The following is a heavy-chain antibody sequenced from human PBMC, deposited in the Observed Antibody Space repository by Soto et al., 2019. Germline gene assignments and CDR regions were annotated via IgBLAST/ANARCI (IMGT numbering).Heavy chain of an antibody. CDR1: GVSFNSYD. CDR2: ISYDGSNT. D-gene: IGHD2-15*01. Sequence: GGSLRLSCAVSGVSFNSYDMHWVRQAPGKGPEWVAIISYDGSNTYYSDSVRGRFTISRDDSKDTLYPQMHSLRSEDTAIYYCARISRYCSGGDCHAWGQGTQVTVSS. CDR3: ARISRYCSGGDCHA. J-gene: IGHJ5*02. V-gene: IGHV3-30*03.